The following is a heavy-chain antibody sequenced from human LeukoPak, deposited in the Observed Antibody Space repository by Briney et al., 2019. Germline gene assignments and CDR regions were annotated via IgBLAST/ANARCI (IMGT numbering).Heavy chain of an antibody. J-gene: IGHJ3*02. CDR3: ATPLYYGDNAFDI. Sequence: SETLSLTCAVSGYSISSGYYWGWIRQPPGKGLEWIGSIYHSGSTYYNPSLKSRVTISVDTSKNQFSLKLSSVTAADTAVYYCATPLYYGDNAFDIWGQGTMVTVSS. CDR1: GYSISSGYY. V-gene: IGHV4-38-2*01. CDR2: IYHSGST. D-gene: IGHD4-17*01.